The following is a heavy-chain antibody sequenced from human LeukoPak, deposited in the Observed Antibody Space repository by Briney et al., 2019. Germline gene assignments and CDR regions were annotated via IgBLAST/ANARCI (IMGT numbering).Heavy chain of an antibody. Sequence: PSETLSLTCTVSGGSISSSSYYWGWIRQPPGKGLEWIGSIYYSGSTYYNPSLKSRVTISVDTSKNQFSLKLSSVTAADTAVYYCARGMATIQGDENWFDPWGQGTLVTVSS. CDR3: ARGMATIQGDENWFDP. CDR1: GGSISSSSYY. CDR2: IYYSGST. V-gene: IGHV4-39*07. D-gene: IGHD5-24*01. J-gene: IGHJ5*02.